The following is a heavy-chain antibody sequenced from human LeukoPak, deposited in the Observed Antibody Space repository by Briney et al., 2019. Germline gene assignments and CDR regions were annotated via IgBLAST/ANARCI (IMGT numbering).Heavy chain of an antibody. Sequence: VASVKVSCKASGGTFSSYAISWVRQAPGQGLEWMGRIIPIFGTANYAQKLQGRVTMTTDTSTSTAYMELRSLRSDDTAVYYCARSSTTIRGWFDPWGQGTLVTVSS. CDR3: ARSSTTIRGWFDP. J-gene: IGHJ5*02. D-gene: IGHD2-2*01. CDR1: GGTFSSYA. CDR2: IIPIFGTA. V-gene: IGHV1-69*05.